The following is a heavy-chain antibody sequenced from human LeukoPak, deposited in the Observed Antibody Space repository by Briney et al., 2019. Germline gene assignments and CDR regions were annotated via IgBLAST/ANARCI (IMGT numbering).Heavy chain of an antibody. CDR1: GGSISSYY. J-gene: IGHJ4*02. V-gene: IGHV4-4*07. Sequence: SETLSLTCTVSGGSISSYYWSWIRQPAGKGLEWIGRIYTSGSTNYNPSLKSRVTMSVDTSKNQFSLKLSSVTAADTAVYYCARDIPYHYDSRTGYFDYWGQGTLVTVSS. CDR2: IYTSGST. CDR3: ARDIPYHYDSRTGYFDY. D-gene: IGHD3-22*01.